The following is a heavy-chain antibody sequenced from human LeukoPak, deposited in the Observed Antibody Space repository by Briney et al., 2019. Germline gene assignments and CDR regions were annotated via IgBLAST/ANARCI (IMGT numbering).Heavy chain of an antibody. Sequence: GATVKISCKASGYTFTDYYMHWVQQAPGKGLEWMGRVDPEDGETIYAEKLQGRVTITADTSTDTAYMELSSLRSEDTAVYYCARDGGNFGYYWGQGTLVTVSS. CDR2: VDPEDGET. V-gene: IGHV1-69-2*01. J-gene: IGHJ4*02. D-gene: IGHD4-23*01. CDR1: GYTFTDYY. CDR3: ARDGGNFGYY.